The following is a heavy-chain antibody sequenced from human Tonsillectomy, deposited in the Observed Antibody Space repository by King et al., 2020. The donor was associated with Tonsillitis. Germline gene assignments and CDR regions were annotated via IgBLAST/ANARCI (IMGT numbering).Heavy chain of an antibody. CDR1: GYRFSNYW. V-gene: IGHV5-51*01. Sequence: VQLVQSGAEVKKPGESLKISCKGSGYRFSNYWIGWVRQKAGKGLEWMGIINPEDSDTRYSPSFQGQVTISADNSISTASLQWSSLKASDSAMYYCARRDGSGIYYSFAYWAQGTWVT. J-gene: IGHJ4*02. CDR3: ARRDGSGIYYSFAY. CDR2: INPEDSDT. D-gene: IGHD3-10*01.